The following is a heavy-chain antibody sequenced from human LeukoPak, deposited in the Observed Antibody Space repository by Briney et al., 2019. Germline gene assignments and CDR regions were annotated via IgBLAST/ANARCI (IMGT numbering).Heavy chain of an antibody. Sequence: SVKVSCKASGGTFSSYAISWVRQAPGQGLEWMGGIIPIFGTANYAQEFQGRVTITADESTSTAYMELSSLRSEDTAVYYCARDGRYSSGWYGMDVWGQGTTVTVSS. CDR3: ARDGRYSSGWYGMDV. CDR2: IIPIFGTA. J-gene: IGHJ6*02. CDR1: GGTFSSYA. D-gene: IGHD6-19*01. V-gene: IGHV1-69*13.